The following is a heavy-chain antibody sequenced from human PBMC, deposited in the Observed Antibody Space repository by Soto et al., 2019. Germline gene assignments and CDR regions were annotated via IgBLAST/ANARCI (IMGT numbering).Heavy chain of an antibody. D-gene: IGHD6-13*01. CDR1: GFTFSSYW. CDR2: INSDGSDT. J-gene: IGHJ5*02. CDR3: ARWGSTNWLDP. Sequence: SGGSLRLSCAASGFTFSSYWMHWVRQAPGKGLVWVSRINSDGSDTRYADSVKGRFTISRDNAKNTLYLQMNSLRAEDTAVYYCARWGSTNWLDPWGQGTLVTVSS. V-gene: IGHV3-74*01.